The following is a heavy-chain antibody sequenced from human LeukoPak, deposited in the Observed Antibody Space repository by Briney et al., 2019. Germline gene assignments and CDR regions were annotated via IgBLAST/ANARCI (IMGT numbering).Heavy chain of an antibody. D-gene: IGHD6-13*01. CDR2: ISGSGGST. J-gene: IGHJ4*02. V-gene: IGHV3-23*01. CDR1: GFTFSSYA. Sequence: GGSLRLSCASSGFTFSSYAMSWVRQAPGKGLEWVSAISGSGGSTYYADSVKGRFTISRDNSKNTLYLQMNSLRAEDTAVYYCARAQSSWDFDYWGQGTLVTVSS. CDR3: ARAQSSWDFDY.